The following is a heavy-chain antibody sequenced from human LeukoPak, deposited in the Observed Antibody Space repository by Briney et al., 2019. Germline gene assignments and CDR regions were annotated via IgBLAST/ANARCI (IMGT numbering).Heavy chain of an antibody. CDR1: GGTFNTYT. J-gene: IGHJ4*02. Sequence: SVKVSCTTSGGTFNTYTLNWVRQAPGQGLEWMGGIIPIHGTTNYAQKFQGRVTITADESTNTAYMELSSLRSEDTAVYYCARPTLAYYDSFGYYRDFDYWGQGTLVTVSS. CDR3: ARPTLAYYDSFGYYRDFDY. D-gene: IGHD3-22*01. V-gene: IGHV1-69*13. CDR2: IIPIHGTT.